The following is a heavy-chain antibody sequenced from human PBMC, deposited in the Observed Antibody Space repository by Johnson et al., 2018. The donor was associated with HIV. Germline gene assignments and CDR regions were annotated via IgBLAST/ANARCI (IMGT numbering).Heavy chain of an antibody. D-gene: IGHD6-13*01. CDR1: GFTVSSNY. CDR3: ARGWQQRAFDS. J-gene: IGHJ3*02. V-gene: IGHV3-53*01. Sequence: VQLVESGGGLIQPGGSLRLSCAASGFTVSSNYMSWVRQAPGKGLEWVSYISRSGTTIYYADSVKGRFTISRDNSKNTLYLQMNSLRAEDTAVYYCARGWQQRAFDSWGQGTMVTVSS. CDR2: SRSGTTI.